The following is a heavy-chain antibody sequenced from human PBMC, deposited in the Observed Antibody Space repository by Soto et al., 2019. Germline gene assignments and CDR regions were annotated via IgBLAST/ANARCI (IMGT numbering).Heavy chain of an antibody. V-gene: IGHV3-48*01. CDR3: ARLLYDSGDYVGY. CDR1: GFSFSSYS. D-gene: IGHD4-17*01. J-gene: IGHJ4*02. Sequence: EAQLVASGGTLVQPGGSLRLSCVASGFSFSSYSMNWVRQAPGKGLEWVAYISPSDTTIYYADSVQGRFTISRDDSKNSVYLQMDGLRVDDSALYYCARLLYDSGDYVGYWGQGTLVTVSA. CDR2: ISPSDTTI.